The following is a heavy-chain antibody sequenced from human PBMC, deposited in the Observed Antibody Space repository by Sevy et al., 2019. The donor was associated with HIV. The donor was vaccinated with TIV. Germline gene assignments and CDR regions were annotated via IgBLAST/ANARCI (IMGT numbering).Heavy chain of an antibody. CDR1: GYTFNYYP. D-gene: IGHD3-16*01. J-gene: IGHJ3*02. CDR3: VRGFGRCNDGLDI. Sequence: ASVKVSCKASGYTFNYYPMNWVRQAPGQGLEFMAWINTNTGSPTSAHEFTGRFVFSLDTSVNTAYLQINGLKPEDTAVYYCVRGFGRCNDGLDIWGQGTKVTVSS. CDR2: INTNTGSP. V-gene: IGHV7-4-1*02.